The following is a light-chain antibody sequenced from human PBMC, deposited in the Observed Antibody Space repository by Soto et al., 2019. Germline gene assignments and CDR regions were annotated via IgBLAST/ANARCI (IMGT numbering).Light chain of an antibody. CDR3: MQGTHWPFT. V-gene: IGKV2-30*01. Sequence: DVVMTQSPLSLPVTLGQPASMSCRSSQSLVNRDGNTYLSWFQQRPGQSPRRLIYMVSKREFGVPDRFSGSRSGTDYTLKISRVEAEDVGLYCCMQGTHWPFTFGPGTKVDI. CDR1: QSLVNRDGNTY. J-gene: IGKJ3*01. CDR2: MVS.